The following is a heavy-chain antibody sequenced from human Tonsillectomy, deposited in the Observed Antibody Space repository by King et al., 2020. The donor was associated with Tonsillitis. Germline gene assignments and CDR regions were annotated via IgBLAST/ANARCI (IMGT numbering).Heavy chain of an antibody. CDR2: ISSSSSTI. D-gene: IGHD3-22*01. CDR1: GFTFSSYS. V-gene: IGHV3-48*01. J-gene: IGHJ2*01. Sequence: VQLVESGGGLVQPGGSLRLSCAASGFTFSSYSMNWVRQAPGKGLEWVSYISSSSSTIYYADSVKGRFTISRDNAKNSLYLKMNSLRAEDTAVYYCARPKGGSGSLWYFDLWGRGTLVTVSS. CDR3: ARPKGGSGSLWYFDL.